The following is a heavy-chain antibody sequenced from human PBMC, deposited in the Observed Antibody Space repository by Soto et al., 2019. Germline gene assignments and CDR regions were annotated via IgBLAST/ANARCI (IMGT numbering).Heavy chain of an antibody. CDR3: ARHISEWQQLGGRFDP. Sequence: GESLKISCKGSGYSFTSYWIGWVRQMPGKGLEWMGIIYPGDSDTRYSPSFQGQVTISADKSISTAYLQWSSLKASDTAMYYCARHISEWQQLGGRFDPWGQGTLGTVS. D-gene: IGHD6-13*01. V-gene: IGHV5-51*01. CDR2: IYPGDSDT. CDR1: GYSFTSYW. J-gene: IGHJ5*02.